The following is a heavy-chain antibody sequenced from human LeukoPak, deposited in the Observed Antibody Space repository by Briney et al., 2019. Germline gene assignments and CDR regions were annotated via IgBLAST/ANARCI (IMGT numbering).Heavy chain of an antibody. V-gene: IGHV4-39*07. J-gene: IGHJ4*02. CDR2: INHSGST. D-gene: IGHD3-10*01. Sequence: SETLSLTCTVSGGSISSSSYYWGWIRQPPGKGLEWIGEINHSGSTNYNPSLKSRVTISVDTSKNQFSLKLSSVTAADTAVYYCARGRGDRTYYYGSGSWYYFDYWGQGTLVTVSS. CDR3: ARGRGDRTYYYGSGSWYYFDY. CDR1: GGSISSSSYY.